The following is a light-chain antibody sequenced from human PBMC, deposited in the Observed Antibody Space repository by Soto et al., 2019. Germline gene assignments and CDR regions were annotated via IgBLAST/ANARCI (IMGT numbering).Light chain of an antibody. Sequence: EIVLTQSPGTLSSSPGERATPSSRASETVSTHALAWLQRRPGQPPRLLISGASSRATGIPDRFGGSGSGTAFALTISRLEPEDFAVYHCQQYGGAPWTYGQGTKVEIK. V-gene: IGKV3-20*01. CDR1: ETVSTHA. J-gene: IGKJ1*01. CDR2: GAS. CDR3: QQYGGAPWT.